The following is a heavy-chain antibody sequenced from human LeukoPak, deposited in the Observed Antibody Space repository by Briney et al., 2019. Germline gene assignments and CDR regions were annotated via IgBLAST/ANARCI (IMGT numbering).Heavy chain of an antibody. V-gene: IGHV3-23*01. Sequence: GGSLRLSCAASGFTFSGFDMSWVRQAPGMGLEWVSSISGDGGHIFYADSVKGRFTISRDNSQNMVILQMNRVGVEDTATYFCAKLPTLFYFDSSGSLREVDRDAFDAWGQGTMVTVSS. CDR1: GFTFSGFD. D-gene: IGHD3-22*01. J-gene: IGHJ3*01. CDR3: AKLPTLFYFDSSGSLREVDRDAFDA. CDR2: ISGDGGHI.